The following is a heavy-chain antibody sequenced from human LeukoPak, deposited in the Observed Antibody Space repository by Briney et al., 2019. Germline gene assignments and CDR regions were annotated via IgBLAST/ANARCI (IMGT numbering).Heavy chain of an antibody. V-gene: IGHV3-9*01. J-gene: IGHJ5*02. CDR1: GFTFDDYA. CDR2: ISWNSGSI. CDR3: AKDPYSSGWYNWFDP. D-gene: IGHD6-19*01. Sequence: GGSLSLSCAASGFTFDDYAMHWVRQAPGKGLEWVSGISWNSGSIGYADSVKGRFTISRDNAKNSLYLQMNSLRAEDTALYYCAKDPYSSGWYNWFDPWGQGTLVTVSS.